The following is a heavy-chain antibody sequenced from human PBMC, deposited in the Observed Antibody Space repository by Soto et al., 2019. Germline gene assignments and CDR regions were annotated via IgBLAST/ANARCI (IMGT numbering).Heavy chain of an antibody. CDR3: AKDGSGSYPRKPYYDYGMDV. J-gene: IGHJ6*02. Sequence: EVQLLESGGGLVQPGGSLRLSCAASGFTFSSYAMSWVRQAPGKGLEWVSAISGSGGSTYYADSVKGRFTISRDNSKNTLYLQMTSLRAEDTAVYYCAKDGSGSYPRKPYYDYGMDVWGQGTTVTVSS. V-gene: IGHV3-23*01. CDR2: ISGSGGST. D-gene: IGHD3-10*01. CDR1: GFTFSSYA.